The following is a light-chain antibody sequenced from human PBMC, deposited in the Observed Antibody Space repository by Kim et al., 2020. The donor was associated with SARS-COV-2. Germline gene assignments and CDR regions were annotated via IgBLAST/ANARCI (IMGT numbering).Light chain of an antibody. CDR1: QTISTW. J-gene: IGKJ2*01. CDR2: LAS. V-gene: IGKV1-5*03. Sequence: DIQMTQSPSTLSASGGDRVTITCRASQTISTWLAWYQQKPGKAPKLLLYLASTLESGVPSRFSGSGSGTEFTLTIDSLQPDDFATYYCQHYIRFPYTFGQGTKLEI. CDR3: QHYIRFPYT.